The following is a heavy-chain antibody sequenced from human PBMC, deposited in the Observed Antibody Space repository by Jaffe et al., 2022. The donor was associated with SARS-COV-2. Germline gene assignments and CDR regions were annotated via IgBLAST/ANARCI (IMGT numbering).Heavy chain of an antibody. V-gene: IGHV3-33*01. D-gene: IGHD1-26*01. J-gene: IGHJ4*02. Sequence: QVQLVESGGGVVQPGRSLRLSCAASGFTFSSYGMHWVRQAPGKGLEWVAVIWYDGSNKYYADSVKGRFTISRDNSKNTLYLQMNSLRAEDTAVYYCARDSGSYVGGGFDYWGQGTLVTVSS. CDR2: IWYDGSNK. CDR1: GFTFSSYG. CDR3: ARDSGSYVGGGFDY.